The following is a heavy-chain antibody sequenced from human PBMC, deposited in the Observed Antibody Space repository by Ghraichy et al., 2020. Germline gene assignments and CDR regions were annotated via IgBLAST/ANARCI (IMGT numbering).Heavy chain of an antibody. CDR3: ARDRSSSWSGHYHYYGLDV. D-gene: IGHD6-13*01. Sequence: ASVKVSCKASGYTFSDYYIHWVRQAPGQGLEWMGWINPNSGATNYAQNFQGRVTLTRDTSTSTGYLELSRLTSDYTAVYYCARDRSSSWSGHYHYYGLDVWGQGTTVTVSS. V-gene: IGHV1-2*02. J-gene: IGHJ6*02. CDR2: INPNSGAT. CDR1: GYTFSDYY.